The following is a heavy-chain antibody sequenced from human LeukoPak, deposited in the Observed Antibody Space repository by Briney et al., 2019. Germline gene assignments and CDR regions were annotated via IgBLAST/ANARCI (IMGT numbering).Heavy chain of an antibody. D-gene: IGHD6-19*01. CDR2: ISGSGGST. CDR3: AKQVRSIAVAGLGY. V-gene: IGHV3-23*01. CDR1: GFTFSSYA. J-gene: IGHJ4*02. Sequence: GGSLRLSCAASGFTFSSYAMSWVRQAPGKGLEWVSAISGSGGSTYYADSVKGRFTISRDNSKNTLYLQINSLRAEDTAVYYCAKQVRSIAVAGLGYWGQGTLVTVSS.